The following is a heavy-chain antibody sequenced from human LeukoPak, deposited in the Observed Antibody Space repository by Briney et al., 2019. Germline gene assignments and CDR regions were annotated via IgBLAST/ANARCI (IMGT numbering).Heavy chain of an antibody. V-gene: IGHV1-69*04. CDR3: ASGGALGYCSGGSCQPIDY. D-gene: IGHD2-15*01. J-gene: IGHJ4*02. CDR1: GGTFSSYA. Sequence: SVKVSCKASGGTFSSYAISWVRQAPGQGLEWMGRIIPIFGIANYAQKFQGRVTITADKSTSTAYMELSSLRSEDPAVYYCASGGALGYCSGGSCQPIDYWGQGTLVTVSS. CDR2: IIPIFGIA.